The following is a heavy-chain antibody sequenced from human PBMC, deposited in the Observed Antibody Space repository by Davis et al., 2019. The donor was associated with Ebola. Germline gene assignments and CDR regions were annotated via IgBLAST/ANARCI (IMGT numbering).Heavy chain of an antibody. CDR2: MNSDGSTI. Sequence: GESLKISCAASGFSFSIYGMSWVRQAPGRGLEWVSRMNSDGSTIDYADSVRGRFTISRDNSKNTLYLQMNSLRAEDTSVYYCAVAGFYRFDYWGQGTLVTASS. CDR1: GFSFSIYG. V-gene: IGHV3-74*01. J-gene: IGHJ4*02. D-gene: IGHD6-19*01. CDR3: AVAGFYRFDY.